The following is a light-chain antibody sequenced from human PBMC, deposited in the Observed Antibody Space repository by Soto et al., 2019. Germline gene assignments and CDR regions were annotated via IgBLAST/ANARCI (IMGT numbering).Light chain of an antibody. CDR2: GAS. Sequence: EVVLTQSPGTLSLSPGERATLSCRASQSVNSNYLAWYQQKPGQAPRLLISGASSRATGIPDRFSGSGSGRDCTLTISRLEPEDFAVYYCQQYGGSPLVTFGGGTKVELK. CDR1: QSVNSNY. J-gene: IGKJ4*01. CDR3: QQYGGSPLVT. V-gene: IGKV3-20*01.